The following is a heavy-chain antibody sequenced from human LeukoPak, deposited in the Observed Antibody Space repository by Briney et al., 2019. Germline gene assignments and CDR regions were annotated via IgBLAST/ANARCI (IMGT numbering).Heavy chain of an antibody. J-gene: IGHJ5*02. Sequence: PSETLSLTCAVYGGSFSGYYWSWIRQPPGKGLEWIGEINHSGSTNYNPSLKSRVTISVDTSKNQFSLKLSSVTAADTAVYYCAVESGSQDWFDPWGQGALVTVSS. D-gene: IGHD1-26*01. CDR1: GGSFSGYY. CDR2: INHSGST. CDR3: AVESGSQDWFDP. V-gene: IGHV4-34*01.